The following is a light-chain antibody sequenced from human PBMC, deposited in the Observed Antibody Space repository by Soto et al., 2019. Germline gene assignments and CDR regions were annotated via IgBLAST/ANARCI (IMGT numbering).Light chain of an antibody. CDR1: QSVSSSY. V-gene: IGKV3-20*01. Sequence: EIVLTQSPGTLSLSPGERATLSCRASQSVSSSYLAWYQQKTGQAPRLLIYGASSRATGIPDRFSGSESGTDFTLTISRVEPEDFAVYYCQQYGSSPRTFGQGTKVEIK. CDR2: GAS. J-gene: IGKJ1*01. CDR3: QQYGSSPRT.